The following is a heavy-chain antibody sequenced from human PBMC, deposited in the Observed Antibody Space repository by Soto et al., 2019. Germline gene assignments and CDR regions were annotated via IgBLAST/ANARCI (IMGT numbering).Heavy chain of an antibody. Sequence: SQTLSLTCVISGDSVSSNSAAWNWIRQSPSRGLEWLGRTYYRSQWYNDYAASVKSRITINPDTSKSQFSLQPDSVTPEDTAVYYCAREVIVGGIVDYWGQGTLVTVSS. CDR3: AREVIVGGIVDY. D-gene: IGHD1-26*01. CDR2: TYYRSQWYN. CDR1: GDSVSSNSAA. V-gene: IGHV6-1*01. J-gene: IGHJ4*02.